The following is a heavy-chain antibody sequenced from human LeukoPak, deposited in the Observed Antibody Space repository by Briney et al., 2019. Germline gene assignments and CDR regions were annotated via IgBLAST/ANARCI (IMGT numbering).Heavy chain of an antibody. CDR2: IDYDSSHI. V-gene: IGHV3-21*01. CDR1: GFTFSTSA. Sequence: GGSLRLSCAASGFTFSTSAMNWVRQVPGKGLEWVSSIDYDSSHIYYAASVRGRFTISRDNARNSVYLQMDSLRVEDTAVYYCTRDPLRYFRVGHYDYCGQGTLVAVSS. CDR3: TRDPLRYFRVGHYDY. D-gene: IGHD1-26*01. J-gene: IGHJ4*02.